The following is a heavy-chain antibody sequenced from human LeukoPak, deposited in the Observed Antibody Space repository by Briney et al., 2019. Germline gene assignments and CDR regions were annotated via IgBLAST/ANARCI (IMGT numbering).Heavy chain of an antibody. Sequence: SETLSLTCTVSGGSISSGSYYWSWIRQPAGKGLEWIGRIYTSGSTNYNPSLKSRVTISVDTSKNQFSLKLSSVTAADTAVYYCARSAGVYSTRGYFDYWGQGTQVTVSS. J-gene: IGHJ4*02. CDR1: GGSISSGSYY. V-gene: IGHV4-61*02. D-gene: IGHD6-13*01. CDR3: ARSAGVYSTRGYFDY. CDR2: IYTSGST.